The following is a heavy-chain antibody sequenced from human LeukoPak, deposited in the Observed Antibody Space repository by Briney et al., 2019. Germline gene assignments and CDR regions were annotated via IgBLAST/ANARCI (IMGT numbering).Heavy chain of an antibody. D-gene: IGHD5-12*01. CDR1: GFTFSSYG. CDR3: AKDISRAYSGYDWGFDY. Sequence: GGSLRLSCAASGFTFSSYGMHWVRQAPGKGLEWVAVISYDGSNKYYADSVKGRFTISRDNSKNTLYLQMNSLRAEDTAVYYCAKDISRAYSGYDWGFDYWGQGTLVTVSS. V-gene: IGHV3-30*18. CDR2: ISYDGSNK. J-gene: IGHJ4*02.